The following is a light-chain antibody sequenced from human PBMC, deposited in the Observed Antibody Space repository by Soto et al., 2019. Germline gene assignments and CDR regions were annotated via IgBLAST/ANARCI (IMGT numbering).Light chain of an antibody. J-gene: IGLJ1*01. Sequence: QSVLTQPPSAPGTPGQRVTISCSGSSSNIGSNTVNWYRQLPGTAPKLLIYSNNQRPSGDPDRFSGSKSGTSASLAISGLQSEDEAEYYCAAWDDSLNGYVFATGTKLTVL. V-gene: IGLV1-44*01. CDR1: SSNIGSNT. CDR2: SNN. CDR3: AAWDDSLNGYV.